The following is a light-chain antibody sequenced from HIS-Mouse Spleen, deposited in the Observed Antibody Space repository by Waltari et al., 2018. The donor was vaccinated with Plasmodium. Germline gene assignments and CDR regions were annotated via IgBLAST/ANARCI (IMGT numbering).Light chain of an antibody. V-gene: IGLV2-8*01. CDR2: EVS. CDR1: SSDVGGYNY. J-gene: IGLJ2*01. Sequence: QSALTQPPSASGSPGQSVTISCPGTSSDVGGYNYVSWYQQHPGHAPKLMIYEVSKRPSGVPDRFSGSKSGNTASLTVSGLQAEDEADYYCSSYAGSNNLVFGGGTKLTVL. CDR3: SSYAGSNNLV.